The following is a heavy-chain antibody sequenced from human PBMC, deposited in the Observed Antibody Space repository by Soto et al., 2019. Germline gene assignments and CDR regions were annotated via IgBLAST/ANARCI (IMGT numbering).Heavy chain of an antibody. D-gene: IGHD2-2*01. J-gene: IGHJ4*02. CDR1: GYTFTSYD. CDR2: MNPNSGNT. V-gene: IGHV1-8*01. Sequence: ASVKVSCKASGYTFTSYDINWVRQATGQGLEWMGWMNPNSGNTGYAQKFQGRVTMTRNTSISTAYMELSSLRSEDTAVYYCARAPVGCSSTSCYVSYDYWGQGTLVTVS. CDR3: ARAPVGCSSTSCYVSYDY.